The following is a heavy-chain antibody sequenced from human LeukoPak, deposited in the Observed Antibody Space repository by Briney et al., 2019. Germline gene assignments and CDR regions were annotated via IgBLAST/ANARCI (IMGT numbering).Heavy chain of an antibody. J-gene: IGHJ4*02. CDR1: GASISSYY. CDR2: IYYSGSI. D-gene: IGHD3-22*01. CDR3: ARENPSGYYNRPIDY. V-gene: IGHV4-59*01. Sequence: SETLSLTCTVSGASISSYYWSWIRQPPGKGLEWIGDIYYSGSIKYNPSLKSRVTMSVDTSKNQFSLRLSSVTAADTAIYYCARENPSGYYNRPIDYWGQGTLVTVSS.